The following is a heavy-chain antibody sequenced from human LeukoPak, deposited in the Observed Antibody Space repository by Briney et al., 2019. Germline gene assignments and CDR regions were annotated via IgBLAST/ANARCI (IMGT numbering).Heavy chain of an antibody. CDR3: ASGGLVSRYLDH. CDR1: GGSISSYY. V-gene: IGHV4-59*12. J-gene: IGHJ4*02. CDR2: VFYSGST. D-gene: IGHD5/OR15-5a*01. Sequence: KPSETLSLTCTVSGGSISSYYWNWIRQPPGKGLEWIGEVFYSGSTNSNPSLKSRLTMSVDESKHEFSLKLASVTAADTAIYYCASGGLVSRYLDHWGQGTLVTVSP.